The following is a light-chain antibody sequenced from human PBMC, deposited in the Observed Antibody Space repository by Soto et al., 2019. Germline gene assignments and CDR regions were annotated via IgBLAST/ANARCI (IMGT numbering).Light chain of an antibody. V-gene: IGLV2-14*01. CDR3: KSYTDSDTVL. J-gene: IGLJ2*01. CDR1: SSDIGGYNY. Sequence: QSALTQAASVSGSPGQSITISCTGTSSDIGGYNYVSWYQHRPGKVPKLIIYAVSHRPSGVSNRFSGSKSGNTASLTISGLQAEDEAVYYCKSYTDSDTVLFGGGTELTVL. CDR2: AVS.